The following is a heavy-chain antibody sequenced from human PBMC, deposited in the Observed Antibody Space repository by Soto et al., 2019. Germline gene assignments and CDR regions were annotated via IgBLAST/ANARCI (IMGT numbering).Heavy chain of an antibody. CDR2: IYYSGST. V-gene: IGHV4-39*07. Sequence: SETLSLTCTVSGGSISSSSYYWGWIRQPPGKGLEWIGGIYYSGSTYYNPSLKSRVTISVDTSKNQFSLKLSSVTAADTAVYYCARGSSSWYFDYWGQGTLVTVSS. J-gene: IGHJ4*02. CDR3: ARGSSSWYFDY. CDR1: GGSISSSSYY. D-gene: IGHD6-13*01.